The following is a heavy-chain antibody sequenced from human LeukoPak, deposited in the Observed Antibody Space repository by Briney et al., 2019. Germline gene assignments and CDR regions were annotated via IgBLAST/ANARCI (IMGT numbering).Heavy chain of an antibody. Sequence: SETLSLTCAVYGGSFSGYYWSWIRQPPGKGLEWIGEINHSGSINYNPSLKSRVTISGDTSKNQFSLILNSVTAADTAVYYCTRGAGGSFWGQGTMVTVSS. D-gene: IGHD1-26*01. V-gene: IGHV4-34*01. CDR2: INHSGSI. CDR3: TRGAGGSF. CDR1: GGSFSGYY. J-gene: IGHJ3*01.